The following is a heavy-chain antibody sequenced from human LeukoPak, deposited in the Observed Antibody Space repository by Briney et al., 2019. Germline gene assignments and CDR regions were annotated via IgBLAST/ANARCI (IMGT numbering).Heavy chain of an antibody. J-gene: IGHJ5*02. D-gene: IGHD1-26*01. CDR3: GKEKWESGWFDT. V-gene: IGHV3-23*01. Sequence: HSGGSLSLSCSASGFTFSTYAMTWVRPAPGKGLEWVSCISVRGGRTDHAASVKGPFPHTRRNSKDTMYLEMNILKVQAPAVFYCGKEKWESGWFDTWGQGTLVTVSS. CDR2: ISVRGGRT. CDR1: GFTFSTYA.